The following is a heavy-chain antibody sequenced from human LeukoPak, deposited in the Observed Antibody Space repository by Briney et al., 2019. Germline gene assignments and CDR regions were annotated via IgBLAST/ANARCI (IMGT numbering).Heavy chain of an antibody. CDR2: ISWNSGSI. CDR3: AKDKGGSLPGYYYGMDV. V-gene: IGHV3-9*03. Sequence: PGGSLRLSCAASGFTFDDYAMHWVRQAPGKGLEWVSGISWNSGSIGYADSVKGRFTISRDNAKNSLYLQMNSLRAEDMALYYCAKDKGGSLPGYYYGMDVWGQGTTVTVSS. CDR1: GFTFDDYA. D-gene: IGHD2-15*01. J-gene: IGHJ6*02.